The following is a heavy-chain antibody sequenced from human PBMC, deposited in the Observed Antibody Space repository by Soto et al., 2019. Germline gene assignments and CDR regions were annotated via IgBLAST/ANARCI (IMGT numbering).Heavy chain of an antibody. CDR2: IKSKIDGGTT. J-gene: IGHJ4*02. Sequence: SGGSLKLSCAASGFTFTNAWINWVRQAPGKGLEWVGRIKSKIDGGTTDFAAPVKGRFAISRDNAKNSLYLQMNSLRAEDTAVYYCARDEYDILTGYYYFDYWGQGTLVTVSS. CDR3: ARDEYDILTGYYYFDY. CDR1: GFTFTNAW. V-gene: IGHV3-15*07. D-gene: IGHD3-9*01.